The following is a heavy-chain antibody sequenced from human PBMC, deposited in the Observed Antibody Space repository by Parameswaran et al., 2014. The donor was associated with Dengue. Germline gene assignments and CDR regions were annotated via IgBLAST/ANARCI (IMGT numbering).Heavy chain of an antibody. CDR3: ARLWTRNYYDSSGYLDY. Sequence: VRQMPGKGLEWIGSIYNLGNTYYNPSLKSRVTISVDTSKSQFSLRLSSVTAADTAVYYCARLWTRNYYDSSGYLDYWGQGTLVTVSS. CDR2: IYNLGNT. J-gene: IGHJ4*02. D-gene: IGHD3-22*01. V-gene: IGHV4-39*01.